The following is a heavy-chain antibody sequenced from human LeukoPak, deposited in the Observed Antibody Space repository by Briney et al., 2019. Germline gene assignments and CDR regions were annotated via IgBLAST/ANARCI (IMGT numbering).Heavy chain of an antibody. Sequence: KPSETLSLTCTASGVSVSSDGYYWSWIRQPPGKGLEWIGNIYYSGSTNYNPSLKSRITISVDTSKNQFSLKLSSVTAADTAVYYCAGNYDILTGIGYYGMDVWGKGTTVTVSS. CDR2: IYYSGST. D-gene: IGHD3-9*01. J-gene: IGHJ6*04. CDR1: GVSVSSDGYY. CDR3: AGNYDILTGIGYYGMDV. V-gene: IGHV4-61*08.